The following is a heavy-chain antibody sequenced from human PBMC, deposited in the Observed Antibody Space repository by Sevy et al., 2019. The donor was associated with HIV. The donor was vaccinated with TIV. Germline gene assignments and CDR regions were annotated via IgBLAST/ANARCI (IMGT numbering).Heavy chain of an antibody. J-gene: IGHJ4*02. CDR1: RFTFSTYD. V-gene: IGHV3-30*18. D-gene: IGHD3-16*01. Sequence: GGSLRLSCAASRFTFSTYDIHWVRQAPGKGLEWVAVISHDGSYQYYTDSVKGRFTISRDDSKNETYLQMNSLRADDLGVNYWAKGQGYDYIWGNERSEYYFDYWGQGTLVTVSS. CDR3: AKGQGYDYIWGNERSEYYFDY. CDR2: ISHDGSYQ.